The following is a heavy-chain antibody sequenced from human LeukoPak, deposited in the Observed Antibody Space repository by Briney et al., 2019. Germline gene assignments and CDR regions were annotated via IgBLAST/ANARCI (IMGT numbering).Heavy chain of an antibody. CDR3: AKDLSAQRYYYYYYMDV. V-gene: IGHV3-7*03. D-gene: IGHD2/OR15-2a*01. CDR1: GFTFSSSW. CDR2: IREDGSEK. Sequence: GGSLRLSCAASGFTFSSSWMTWVRQAPGKGLEWVASIREDGSEKTSVDSVKGRFTISRDNAKNSLYLQMDRMRAEDTAVYYCAKDLSAQRYYYYYYMDVWGKGTTVTVSS. J-gene: IGHJ6*03.